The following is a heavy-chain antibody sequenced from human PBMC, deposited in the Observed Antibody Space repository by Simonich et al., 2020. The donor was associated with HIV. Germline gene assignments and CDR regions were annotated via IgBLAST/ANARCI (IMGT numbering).Heavy chain of an antibody. CDR1: GGSFSVYY. J-gene: IGHJ6*03. CDR2: INHRRST. D-gene: IGHD1-1*01. Sequence: QVQLQQWGAGLLKPSEILSLTCAVYGGSFSVYYWSWIRQTPGKGLVWIAEINHRRSTNYNPSLKSRVTISVDTSKNQFSLKLSSVTAADTAVYSCARGIPRNYYYFYYMDVWGKGTTVIVSS. CDR3: ARGIPRNYYYFYYMDV. V-gene: IGHV4-34*01.